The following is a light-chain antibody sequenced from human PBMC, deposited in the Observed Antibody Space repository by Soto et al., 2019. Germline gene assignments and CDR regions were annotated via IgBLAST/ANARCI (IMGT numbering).Light chain of an antibody. V-gene: IGLV4-60*02. J-gene: IGLJ3*02. CDR1: SGHSSYI. Sequence: QPVLTQSSSASASLGSSVKLTCTLSSGHSSYIIAWHQQQPGKAPRYLMKLEGSGSYNKASGVPDRFSGSSSGADRYLTISNLQFEDEADYYCETWDSNTRVFGGGTKVTVL. CDR3: ETWDSNTRV. CDR2: LEGSGSY.